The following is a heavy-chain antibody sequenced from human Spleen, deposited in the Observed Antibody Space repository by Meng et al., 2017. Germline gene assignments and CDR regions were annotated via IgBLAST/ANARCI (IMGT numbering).Heavy chain of an antibody. CDR2: IHHTGST. J-gene: IGHJ4*02. CDR1: GGSISSGNW. Sequence: SETLSLTCAVSGGSISSGNWWSWVRQPPGKGLEWIGEIHHTGSTNYNPSFKSRVTILVDKSENLFSLRLTSVTAADTAVYYCASAGYYCLDYWGQGSLVPVSS. V-gene: IGHV4-4*02. D-gene: IGHD2/OR15-2a*01. CDR3: ASAGYYCLDY.